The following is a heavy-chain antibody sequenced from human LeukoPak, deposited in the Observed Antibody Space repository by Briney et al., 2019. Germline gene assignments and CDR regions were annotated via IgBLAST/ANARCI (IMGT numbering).Heavy chain of an antibody. D-gene: IGHD2-15*01. CDR2: ISSSSSYI. CDR3: ARTYPDCSGGSCYSGSFDY. V-gene: IGHV3-21*01. Sequence: GGSLRLSCAASGFTFRSYSMNWVRQAPGKGLEWVSSISSSSSYIYYADSVKGRFTISRDNAKNSLYLQMNSLRAEDTAVYYCARTYPDCSGGSCYSGSFDYWGQGTLVTVSA. CDR1: GFTFRSYS. J-gene: IGHJ4*02.